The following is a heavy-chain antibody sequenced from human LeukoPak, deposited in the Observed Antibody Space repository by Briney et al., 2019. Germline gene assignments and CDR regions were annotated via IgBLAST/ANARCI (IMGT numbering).Heavy chain of an antibody. CDR1: GFTFSNYF. Sequence: GGSLRLSCEASGFTFSNYFMSWVRQAPGQGLEWVANIKQDGSDKYYADSVKGRFTISRDNAKYSLYLQMNSLSVEDAAVYYCARGGSPGDYFAYWGQGTLVTVAS. CDR2: IKQDGSDK. CDR3: ARGGSPGDYFAY. D-gene: IGHD3-16*01. J-gene: IGHJ4*02. V-gene: IGHV3-7*04.